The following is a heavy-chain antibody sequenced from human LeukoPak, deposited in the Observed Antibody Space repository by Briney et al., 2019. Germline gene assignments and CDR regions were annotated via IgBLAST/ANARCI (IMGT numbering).Heavy chain of an antibody. Sequence: GGSLRLSCAASGFTVSSNYMSWVRQAPGKGLEWVSFIYSDNTHYSDSVKGRFTISRDNSKNTLHLQMNSLRAEDTAVYYCARRAGAYSHPYDYWGQGTLVTVSS. V-gene: IGHV3-53*01. CDR2: IYSDNT. D-gene: IGHD4/OR15-4a*01. CDR1: GFTVSSNY. J-gene: IGHJ4*02. CDR3: ARRAGAYSHPYDY.